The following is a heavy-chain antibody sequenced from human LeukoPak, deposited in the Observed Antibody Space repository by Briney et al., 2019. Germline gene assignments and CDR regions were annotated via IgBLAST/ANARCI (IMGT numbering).Heavy chain of an antibody. CDR2: IIPIFGTA. V-gene: IGHV1-69*05. J-gene: IGHJ3*02. D-gene: IGHD5-24*01. CDR3: ARDADGAFDI. CDR1: GGTFSSYA. Sequence: SVKVSCKASGGTFSSYAISWVRQAPGQGLEWMGRIIPIFGTANYAQKFQGRVTITTDESTSTAYMELSSLRSEDTAVYHCARDADGAFDIWGQGTMVTVSS.